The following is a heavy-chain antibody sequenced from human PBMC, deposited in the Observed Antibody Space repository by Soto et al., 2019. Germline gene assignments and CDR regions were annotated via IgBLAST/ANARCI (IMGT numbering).Heavy chain of an antibody. J-gene: IGHJ6*02. D-gene: IGHD6-6*01. CDR2: ISSSGSTI. V-gene: IGHV3-48*03. CDR1: GFTFSSYE. CDR3: ASLRGDSSSWGYYYGMDV. Sequence: LRLSCAASGFTFSSYEMNWVRQAPGKGLEWVSYISSSGSTIYYADSVKGRFTISRDNAKNSLYLQMNSLRAEDTAVYYCASLRGDSSSWGYYYGMDVWGQGTTVTVSS.